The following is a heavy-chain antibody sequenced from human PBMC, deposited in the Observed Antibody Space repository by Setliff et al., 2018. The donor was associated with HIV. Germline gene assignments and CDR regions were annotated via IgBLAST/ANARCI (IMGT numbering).Heavy chain of an antibody. CDR3: ARHTIDISLLVVQDPGPFDL. CDR1: GYSFSNHW. V-gene: IGHV5-51*01. J-gene: IGHJ3*01. D-gene: IGHD3-3*02. CDR2: IYPQDSDT. Sequence: GESLKISCTGSGYSFSNHWIGWVRQMPGRGLEWVAIIYPQDSDTRYSPSFEGHVTISTDTSRYTAYLQLRALKASDTAMYYCARHTIDISLLVVQDPGPFDLWGRGTMVTVSS.